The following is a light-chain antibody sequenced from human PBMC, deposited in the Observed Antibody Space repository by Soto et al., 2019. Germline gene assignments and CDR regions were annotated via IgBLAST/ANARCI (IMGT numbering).Light chain of an antibody. Sequence: DIQMTQSPSSRSASVGDRVTITCRASQGIAKSLAWYQQKPEKAPKSLIYAASNLQSGVPSRFSGSGSGTEFTLTISSLQPEDFATYYCQQYISYPITFGQGTRLEI. CDR2: AAS. J-gene: IGKJ5*01. V-gene: IGKV1D-16*01. CDR3: QQYISYPIT. CDR1: QGIAKS.